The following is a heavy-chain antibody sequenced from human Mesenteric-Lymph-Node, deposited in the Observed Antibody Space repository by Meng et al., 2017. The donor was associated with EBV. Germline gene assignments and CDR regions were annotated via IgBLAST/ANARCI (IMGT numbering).Heavy chain of an antibody. D-gene: IGHD2-2*01. CDR2: LRRRGRPL. CDR3: ARDLNAHFDY. J-gene: IGHJ4*02. CDR1: GIAFSDYY. V-gene: IGHV3-11*01. Sequence: QVQLVAYGGGLVTPGGSLRLSCAASGIAFSDYYMSWLRPAPGPGLAWVSSLRRRGRPLSSADSVKGRFTISRDNAPPSLSLLLPRLRAADPAVYYCARDLNAHFDYWGQGTLVTVFS.